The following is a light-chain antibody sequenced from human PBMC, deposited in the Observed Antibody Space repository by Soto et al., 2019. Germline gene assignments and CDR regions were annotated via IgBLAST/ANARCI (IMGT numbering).Light chain of an antibody. V-gene: IGKV1-39*01. J-gene: IGKJ4*01. Sequence: DIQMTQSPSSLSASVGDRVTITCRASQSISSYLNWYQQKPGKAPKLLIYAASRLQSGVPSRFSGSGSGTDFTLTISILQPEDFATYYCHQSYSTLALTFGGGTKVEIK. CDR1: QSISSY. CDR2: AAS. CDR3: HQSYSTLALT.